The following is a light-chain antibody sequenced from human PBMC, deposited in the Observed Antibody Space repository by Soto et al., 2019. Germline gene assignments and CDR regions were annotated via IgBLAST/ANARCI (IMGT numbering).Light chain of an antibody. CDR3: CSYAGSYTVV. J-gene: IGLJ2*01. CDR1: SSDVGAYNY. Sequence: QSALTQPRSVSGSPGQSVTISCTGTSSDVGAYNYVSWYQHHPGKAPKLIIYDVSKRPSGVPDRFSGSKSGNTASLTISGLQAEDEADYYCCSYAGSYTVVFGGGTQLTVL. CDR2: DVS. V-gene: IGLV2-11*01.